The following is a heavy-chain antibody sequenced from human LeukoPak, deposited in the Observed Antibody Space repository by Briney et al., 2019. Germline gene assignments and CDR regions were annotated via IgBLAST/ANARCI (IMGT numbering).Heavy chain of an antibody. CDR3: AKVLITFGGVIEDVDAFDI. CDR2: ISYDGSNK. CDR1: GFTFSSYG. J-gene: IGHJ3*02. V-gene: IGHV3-30*18. D-gene: IGHD3-16*02. Sequence: PGGSLRLSCAASGFTFSSYGMHWVRQAPGKGLEWVAVISYDGSNKYYADSVKGRFTISRDNSKNTLYLQMNSLRAEDTAVYYCAKVLITFGGVIEDVDAFDIWGQGTMVTVSS.